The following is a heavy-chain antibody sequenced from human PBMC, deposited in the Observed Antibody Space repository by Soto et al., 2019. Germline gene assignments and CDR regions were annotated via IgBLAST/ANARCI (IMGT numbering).Heavy chain of an antibody. CDR2: ISYDGSNK. D-gene: IGHD2-8*01. J-gene: IGHJ4*02. CDR1: GFTFSSYA. CDR3: ARGGLYCTNGVCYRTNDFDY. Sequence: GGSLRLSCAASGFTFSSYAMHWVRQAPGKGLEWVAVISYDGSNKYYADSVKGRFTISRDNSKNTLYLQMNSLRAEDTAVYYCARGGLYCTNGVCYRTNDFDYWGQGTLVTVSS. V-gene: IGHV3-30-3*01.